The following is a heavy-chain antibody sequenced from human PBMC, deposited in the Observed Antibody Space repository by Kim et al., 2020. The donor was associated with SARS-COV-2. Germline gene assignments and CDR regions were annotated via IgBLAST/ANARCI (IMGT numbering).Heavy chain of an antibody. CDR3: ARVGPAYNDPVAL. Sequence: ASVKVSCKASGYIFTGYYMHWVRQAPGQGLEWMGWINPISGGTNYAQKFQGRVTMTRDTAISTVYMELSSLRSDDTAVYYCARVGPAYNDPVALWGQGTL. J-gene: IGHJ5*02. CDR2: INPISGGT. CDR1: GYIFTGYY. V-gene: IGHV1-2*02. D-gene: IGHD1-1*01.